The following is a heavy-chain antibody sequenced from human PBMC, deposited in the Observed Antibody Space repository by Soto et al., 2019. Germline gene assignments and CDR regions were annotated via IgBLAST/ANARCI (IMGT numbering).Heavy chain of an antibody. Sequence: SETLSLTCAVYGGSFSGYYWSWIRQPPGKGLEWIGEINHSGSTNYNPSLKSRVTISVDTSKNQFSLKLSSVTAADTAVYYCARSQDIVVVVAAICAFDIWGQGTMVTVSS. V-gene: IGHV4-34*01. J-gene: IGHJ3*02. D-gene: IGHD2-15*01. CDR3: ARSQDIVVVVAAICAFDI. CDR1: GGSFSGYY. CDR2: INHSGST.